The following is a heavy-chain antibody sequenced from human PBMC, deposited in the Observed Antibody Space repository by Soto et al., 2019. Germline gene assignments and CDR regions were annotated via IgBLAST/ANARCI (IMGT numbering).Heavy chain of an antibody. Sequence: ASVKVSCKASGYTFTDYFMHWVRQAPGQGLEWMGWINPNTGGTNYAQKFQGRVTMTRDTSIRTAYMELSRLTSDDTAVYYCEDFTRTPASFWGQGTLVTVSS. CDR1: GYTFTDYF. CDR3: EDFTRTPASF. J-gene: IGHJ4*02. V-gene: IGHV1-2*02. CDR2: INPNTGGT. D-gene: IGHD2-2*01.